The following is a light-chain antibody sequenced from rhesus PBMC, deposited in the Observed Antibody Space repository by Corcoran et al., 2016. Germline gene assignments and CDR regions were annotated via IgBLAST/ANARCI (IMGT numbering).Light chain of an antibody. CDR3: SSYSGRNTFDV. CDR1: NSDIGGYNS. Sequence: QAALTQPRSVSGPPGQSVTIYCTGTNSDIGGYNSVSWYQKHPGTAPQLIIYEVTKRPSGVSARFSGDRSGKTASLTISGLQAEDEAGYYCSSYSGRNTFDVFGSGTKLTVL. J-gene: IGLJ6*01. CDR2: EVT. V-gene: IGLV2-32*02.